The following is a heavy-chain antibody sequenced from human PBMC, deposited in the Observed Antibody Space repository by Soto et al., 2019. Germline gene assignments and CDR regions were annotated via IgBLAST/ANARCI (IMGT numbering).Heavy chain of an antibody. CDR2: ISYSGST. V-gene: IGHV4-31*03. Sequence: QVQLQESGPGLVKPSQTLSLTCTVSGGSISSGGYYWSWIRQHPGKGLEWIGYISYSGSTYYNPSLKSRVTIPVDTSKNQSSLKLSSVTAADTAVYYCASSSTSLGMDVWGQGTTVTVSS. CDR3: ASSSTSLGMDV. J-gene: IGHJ6*02. CDR1: GGSISSGGYY. D-gene: IGHD2-2*01.